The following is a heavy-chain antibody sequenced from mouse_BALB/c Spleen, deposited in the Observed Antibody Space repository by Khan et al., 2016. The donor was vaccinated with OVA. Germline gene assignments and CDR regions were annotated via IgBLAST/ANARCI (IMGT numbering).Heavy chain of an antibody. CDR1: GYIFIDYN. D-gene: IGHD3-3*01. Sequence: VELVESGTELARPGASVKLSCKASGYIFIDYNINWVKQRTGQGLEWIGEISPGSGNTYYHEKFKGKATLPADKSSSTAYMQLSSLTSEDSAGDFGAREWGCGFPYWGQGTLVTVSA. J-gene: IGHJ3*01. CDR3: AREWGCGFPY. V-gene: IGHV1-77*01. CDR2: ISPGSGNT.